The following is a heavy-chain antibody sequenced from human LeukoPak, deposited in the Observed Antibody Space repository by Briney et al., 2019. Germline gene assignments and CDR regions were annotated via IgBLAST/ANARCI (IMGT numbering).Heavy chain of an antibody. J-gene: IGHJ4*02. CDR2: ISYDGSNK. Sequence: PGRSLRLSCAASGFTFSSYGMHWVRQAPGKGLEWVAVISYDGSNKYYADSVKGRFTISRDNSKNTLYLQMNSLRAEDTAVYYCAKDLYYGSGPGDYWGQGTLVTVSS. CDR1: GFTFSSYG. V-gene: IGHV3-30*18. CDR3: AKDLYYGSGPGDY. D-gene: IGHD3-10*01.